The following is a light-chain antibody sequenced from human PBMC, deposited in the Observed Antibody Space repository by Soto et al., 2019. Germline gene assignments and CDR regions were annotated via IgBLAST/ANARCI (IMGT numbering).Light chain of an antibody. CDR3: QQYNNWPAIT. CDR1: QSVSSN. V-gene: IGKV3D-15*01. CDR2: GAS. J-gene: IGKJ5*01. Sequence: EIVMTQSPATLSVSPGERATLSCRAGQSVSSNLAWYQQKPGQAPRLLIYGASTRATGIPARFSGSGSGTEFTLTISSLQSEDLAVYYCQQYNNWPAITFGQGTRLEIK.